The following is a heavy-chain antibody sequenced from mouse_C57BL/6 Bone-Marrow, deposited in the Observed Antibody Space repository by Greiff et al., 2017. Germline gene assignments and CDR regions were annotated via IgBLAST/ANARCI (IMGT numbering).Heavy chain of an antibody. CDR3: ASSTMVTSTGYYFDY. Sequence: VQLQQPGAELVKPGASVKMSCKASGYTFTSYWITWVKQRPGQGLEWIGDIYPGSGSTNTNEKFKSKATLTVDTSSSTAYMQLSSLTSEDSAVYYCASSTMVTSTGYYFDYWGQGTTLTVSS. D-gene: IGHD2-2*01. J-gene: IGHJ2*01. CDR1: GYTFTSYW. V-gene: IGHV1-55*01. CDR2: IYPGSGST.